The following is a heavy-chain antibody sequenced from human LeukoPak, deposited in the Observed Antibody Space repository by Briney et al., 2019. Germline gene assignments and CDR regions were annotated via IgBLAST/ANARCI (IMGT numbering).Heavy chain of an antibody. CDR2: INHSGST. CDR3: ARGNEGHFDY. CDR1: GGSFSGYY. V-gene: IGHV4-34*01. J-gene: IGHJ4*02. D-gene: IGHD1-1*01. Sequence: SETLSITCAVYGGSFSGYYWSWIRQPPGKGLEWIGEINHSGSTNYNPSLKSRVTISVDTSKNQFSLKLSSVTAADTAVYYCARGNEGHFDYWGQGTLVTVSS.